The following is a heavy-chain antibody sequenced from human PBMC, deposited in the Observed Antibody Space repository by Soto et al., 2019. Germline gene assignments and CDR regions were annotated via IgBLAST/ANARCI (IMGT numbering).Heavy chain of an antibody. D-gene: IGHD3-10*01. J-gene: IGHJ4*02. V-gene: IGHV4-59*01. CDR1: GVSITNYY. CDR2: IYYSGST. CDR3: ARHNYGSGSTYFDY. Sequence: PSETLSLTCTVSGVSITNYYWTWIRQPPGKGLEWIGYIYYSGSTNYNPSLKSRVTISVDTSKNQFSLKLSSVTAADTAVYYCARHNYGSGSTYFDYWGQGTLVTVS.